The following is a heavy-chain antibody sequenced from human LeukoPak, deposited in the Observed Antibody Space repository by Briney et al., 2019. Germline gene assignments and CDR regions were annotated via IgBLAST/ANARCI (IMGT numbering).Heavy chain of an antibody. CDR1: GYTFNGYY. CDR3: AKDIEDRNYPYYHYGMDV. D-gene: IGHD5-24*01. CDR2: INPKSGGT. J-gene: IGHJ6*02. Sequence: GASVKVSCKASGYTFNGYYLHWVRQAPGQGLEWMGWINPKSGGTKYGQKFQGRVTVTRDASISAAYMELSSLRSDDTAVYYCAKDIEDRNYPYYHYGMDVWGQGTTVTVSS. V-gene: IGHV1-2*02.